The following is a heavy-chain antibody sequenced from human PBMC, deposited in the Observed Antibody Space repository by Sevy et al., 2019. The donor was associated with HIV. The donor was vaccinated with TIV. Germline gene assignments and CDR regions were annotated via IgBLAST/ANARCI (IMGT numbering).Heavy chain of an antibody. V-gene: IGHV3-64*01. CDR1: GLTLNSYS. J-gene: IGHJ4*02. Sequence: GGSLRLSCAASGLTLNSYSMHWVRQAPGKGLEYVSAIGSNGGSTYYANSVKGRFTISRDNSKNTLYLQMGSLRAEDTAVYYCARDHGYNSAWVGFDYWGQGTLVTVSS. CDR3: ARDHGYNSAWVGFDY. D-gene: IGHD6-19*01. CDR2: IGSNGGST.